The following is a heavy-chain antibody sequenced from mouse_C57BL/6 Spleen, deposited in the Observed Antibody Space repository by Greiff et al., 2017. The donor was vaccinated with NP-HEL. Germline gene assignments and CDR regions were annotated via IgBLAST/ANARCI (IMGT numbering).Heavy chain of an antibody. Sequence: QVQLQQPGAELVRPGSSVKLSCKASGYTFTSYWMHWVKQRPIQGLEWIGNIDPSDSDTHYNQKFKDKATLTVDKSSSTAYMQLSSLTSEDSAVYYCAREGYYRYLDDWGTGTTVTVSS. CDR3: AREGYYRYLDD. CDR1: GYTFTSYW. J-gene: IGHJ1*03. V-gene: IGHV1-52*01. D-gene: IGHD2-2*01. CDR2: IDPSDSDT.